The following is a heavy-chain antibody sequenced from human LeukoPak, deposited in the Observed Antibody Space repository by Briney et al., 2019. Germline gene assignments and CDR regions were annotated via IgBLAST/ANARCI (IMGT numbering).Heavy chain of an antibody. CDR1: GFTFSNYA. D-gene: IGHD4-17*01. CDR3: ARGVNYGHNRFDY. V-gene: IGHV3-23*01. CDR2: ISGSGGST. Sequence: GGSLRLSCAASGFTFSNYAMTWVRQAPGKGLEWVSSISGSGGSTYYTDSVEGRFTISRDNSKNTLYLQMNTLRAEDTAVYYCARGVNYGHNRFDYWGQGTLVTVSS. J-gene: IGHJ4*02.